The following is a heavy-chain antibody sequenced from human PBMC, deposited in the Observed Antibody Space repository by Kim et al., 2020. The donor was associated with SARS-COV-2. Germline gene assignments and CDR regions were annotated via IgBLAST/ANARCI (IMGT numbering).Heavy chain of an antibody. D-gene: IGHD6-19*01. V-gene: IGHV5-51*01. Sequence: GESLKISCRGTGYSFESYWIAWVRQMPGKGLECMGIIYPDDSDITYSPSFQGQVTISVDKSINTAYLQWGSLKASDGAMYYCARLRRGWSGNYYYYGMDVWGQGTTVTVSS. CDR1: GYSFESYW. CDR2: IYPDDSDI. CDR3: ARLRRGWSGNYYYYGMDV. J-gene: IGHJ6*02.